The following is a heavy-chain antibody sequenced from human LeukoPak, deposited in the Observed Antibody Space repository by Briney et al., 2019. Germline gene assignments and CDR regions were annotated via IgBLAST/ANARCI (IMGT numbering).Heavy chain of an antibody. D-gene: IGHD1-14*01. CDR3: ASRITTWHDY. V-gene: IGHV3-21*04. CDR1: GFTFSSYS. Sequence: GGSLRLSCAASGFTFSSYSMNWVRQAPGKGLEWVSSISSSSSYIYYADSVKGRFTISRDNSKNTLYLQMNSLRAEDTAVYYCASRITTWHDYWGQGTLVTVSS. CDR2: ISSSSSYI. J-gene: IGHJ4*02.